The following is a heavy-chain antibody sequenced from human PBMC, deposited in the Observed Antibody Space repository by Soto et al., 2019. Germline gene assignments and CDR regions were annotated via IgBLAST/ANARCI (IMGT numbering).Heavy chain of an antibody. CDR1: GYTFTSYG. D-gene: IGHD2-2*01. CDR3: ARGTYCSSTSCYLTAKYYYYYGMDV. J-gene: IGHJ6*02. Sequence: ASVKVSCKASGYTFTSYGISWVRQAPGQGLEWMGWISPYSGGTNYAQKFQGWVTMTRDTSISTAYMELSRLRSDDTAVYYCARGTYCSSTSCYLTAKYYYYYGMDVWGQGTTVTVSS. V-gene: IGHV1-2*04. CDR2: ISPYSGGT.